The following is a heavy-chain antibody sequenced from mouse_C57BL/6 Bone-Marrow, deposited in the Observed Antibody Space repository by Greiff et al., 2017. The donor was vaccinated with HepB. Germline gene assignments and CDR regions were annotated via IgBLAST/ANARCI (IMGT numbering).Heavy chain of an antibody. CDR2: ISSGSSTI. CDR1: GFTFSDYG. V-gene: IGHV5-17*01. Sequence: EVKLVESGGGLVKPGGSLKLSCAASGFTFSDYGMHWVRQAPEKGLEWVAYISSGSSTIYYADTVKGRFTISRDNAKNTLFLQMTSLRSEDTAMYYCARPSSYYYGSGYYFDYWGQGTTLTVSS. CDR3: ARPSSYYYGSGYYFDY. D-gene: IGHD1-1*01. J-gene: IGHJ2*01.